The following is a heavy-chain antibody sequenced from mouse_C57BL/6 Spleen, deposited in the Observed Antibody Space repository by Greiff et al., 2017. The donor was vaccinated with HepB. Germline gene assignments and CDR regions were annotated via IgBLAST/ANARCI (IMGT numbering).Heavy chain of an antibody. CDR2: ISYDGSN. D-gene: IGHD2-4*01. CDR1: GYSITSGYY. J-gene: IGHJ4*01. CDR3: AKGRDYDDYDDYAMDY. Sequence: DVKLQESGPGLVKPSQSLSLTCSVTGYSITSGYYWNWIRQFPGNKLEWMGYISYDGSNNYNPSLKNRISITRDTSKNQFFLKLNTVTTKDTATYYCAKGRDYDDYDDYAMDYWGQGTSVTVSS. V-gene: IGHV3-6*01.